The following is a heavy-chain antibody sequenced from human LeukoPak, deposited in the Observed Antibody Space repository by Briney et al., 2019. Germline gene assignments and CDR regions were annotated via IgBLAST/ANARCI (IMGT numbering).Heavy chain of an antibody. CDR3: ARIDGPTVFTYYMDL. J-gene: IGHJ6*03. D-gene: IGHD3-16*01. CDR1: GFSFNSHG. Sequence: GGSLRLSCATSGFSFNSHGMNWVRHAPGKGLEWVSYITPRSETIYYAESVKGRFTVSRDDSKDSLYLQMHTLRAEDTAVYYCARIDGPTVFTYYMDLWGKGTTVTVAS. V-gene: IGHV3-48*04. CDR2: ITPRSETI.